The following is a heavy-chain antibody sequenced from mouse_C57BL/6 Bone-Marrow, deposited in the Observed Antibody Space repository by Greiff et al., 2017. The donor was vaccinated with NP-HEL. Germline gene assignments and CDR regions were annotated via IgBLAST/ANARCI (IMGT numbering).Heavy chain of an antibody. D-gene: IGHD1-1*01. Sequence: QVQLQQPGAELVKPGASVKLSCKASGYTFTSYWMQWVKQRPGQGLEWIGEIDPSDSYTNYNQKFNGKATLTVDPSSSTAYMQLSSLTSEDSAVYYCARSSTVVEGVDYWGQGTSVTVSS. J-gene: IGHJ4*01. CDR1: GYTFTSYW. V-gene: IGHV1-50*01. CDR2: IDPSDSYT. CDR3: ARSSTVVEGVDY.